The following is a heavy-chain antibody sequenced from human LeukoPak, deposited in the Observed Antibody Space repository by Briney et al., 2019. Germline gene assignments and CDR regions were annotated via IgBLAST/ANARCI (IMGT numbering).Heavy chain of an antibody. CDR3: ARAGSGWYPDY. V-gene: IGHV4-31*03. J-gene: IGHJ4*02. D-gene: IGHD6-19*01. CDR2: IYYSGST. CDR1: GGSISSGGYY. Sequence: SQTLSLTRTVSGGSISSGGYYWSWIRQHPGEGLEWIGYIYYSGSTYYNPSLKSRVTISVDTSKNQFSLKLSSVTAADTAVYYCARAGSGWYPDYWGQGTLVTVSS.